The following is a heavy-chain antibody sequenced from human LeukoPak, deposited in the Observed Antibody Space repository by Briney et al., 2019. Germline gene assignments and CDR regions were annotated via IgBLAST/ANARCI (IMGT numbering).Heavy chain of an antibody. Sequence: GGSLRLSCAASGFTFSSYSMNWVRQAPGKGLEWVSYISSSSSTIYYADSVKGQFTISRDNAKNSLYLQMNSLRDEDTAVYYCARTRWLQFGGFYYWGQGTLVTVSS. D-gene: IGHD5-24*01. J-gene: IGHJ4*02. CDR2: ISSSSSTI. CDR3: ARTRWLQFGGFYY. CDR1: GFTFSSYS. V-gene: IGHV3-48*02.